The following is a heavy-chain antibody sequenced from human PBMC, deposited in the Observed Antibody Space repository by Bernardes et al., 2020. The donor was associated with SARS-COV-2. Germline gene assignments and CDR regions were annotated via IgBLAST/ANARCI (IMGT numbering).Heavy chain of an antibody. CDR1: GGTISSYY. J-gene: IGHJ4*02. CDR2: IYYTGIM. Sequence: SETLYVTCTVSGGTISSYYWAWIRQTPGKGLEWIGYIYYTGIMNYNPSLESRVTISVDTFKNQISLKLRSVTAADTAVYYCARVYSSGWRSRYYFDYWGQGTLVTVSS. CDR3: ARVYSSGWRSRYYFDY. V-gene: IGHV4-59*01. D-gene: IGHD6-19*01.